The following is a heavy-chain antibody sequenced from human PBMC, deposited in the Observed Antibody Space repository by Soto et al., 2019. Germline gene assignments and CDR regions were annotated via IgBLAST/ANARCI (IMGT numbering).Heavy chain of an antibody. CDR2: INHRGST. CDR1: GGSFSGYY. Sequence: SETLSLTCAVYGGSFSGYYWSWIRQPPGKGLEWIGEINHRGSTNYNPSLKSRVTISVDASKNQFSLKLSSVTSADTAVYYCARGVPDIVVVVAPNYFYSWGQGTLVTVSS. CDR3: ARGVPDIVVVVAPNYFYS. D-gene: IGHD2-15*01. V-gene: IGHV4-34*01. J-gene: IGHJ4*02.